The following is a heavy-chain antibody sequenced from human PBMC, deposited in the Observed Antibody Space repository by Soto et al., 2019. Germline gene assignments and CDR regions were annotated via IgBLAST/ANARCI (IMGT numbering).Heavy chain of an antibody. CDR2: IYHSGRT. CDR1: GGSISSGGYS. CDR3: ARWVEVSLDYFDS. D-gene: IGHD2-15*01. V-gene: IGHV4-30-2*05. Sequence: SETLSLTCAVSGGSISSGGYSWSWIRQPPGKGLEWIGYIYHSGRTYYNPSLKSRVSISIDTSKNQFSLHLSSVTAADTAVYYCARWVEVSLDYFDSWGQGNPVTVSS. J-gene: IGHJ4*02.